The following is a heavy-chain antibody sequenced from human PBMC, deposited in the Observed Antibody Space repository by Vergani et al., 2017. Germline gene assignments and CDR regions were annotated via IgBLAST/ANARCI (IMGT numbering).Heavy chain of an antibody. CDR3: ARLGLTASRREAPVFDY. J-gene: IGHJ4*02. V-gene: IGHV3-7*01. CDR2: IKEDGSET. CDR1: GFTFSNYW. D-gene: IGHD6-13*01. Sequence: DVHLAESGGGFFQPGGSLRLSCAASGFTFSNYWMSWVRQAPGKGLEWVANIKEDGSETFYVDSVMGRFTISRDNAKNSLYLQMNSLRAEDTAVYFCARLGLTASRREAPVFDYWGQGTLVTVSS.